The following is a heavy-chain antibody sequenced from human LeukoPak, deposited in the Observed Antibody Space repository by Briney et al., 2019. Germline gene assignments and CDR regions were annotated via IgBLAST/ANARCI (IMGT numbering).Heavy chain of an antibody. CDR2: INPNSGDT. J-gene: IGHJ4*02. D-gene: IGHD1-26*01. Sequence: ASVKVSCKASGYTFTGYYMHWVRQAPGQGLEWMGWINPNSGDTKYSQKFQGRVTMTRDTSIRTAYMDLSRLRSDDTAVYYCARSGGATDFDFWAQGTLVTVSS. V-gene: IGHV1-2*02. CDR3: ARSGGATDFDF. CDR1: GYTFTGYY.